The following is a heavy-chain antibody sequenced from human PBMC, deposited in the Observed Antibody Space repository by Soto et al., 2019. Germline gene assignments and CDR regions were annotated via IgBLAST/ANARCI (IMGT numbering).Heavy chain of an antibody. J-gene: IGHJ4*02. CDR2: INPSGGST. CDR3: AGDRVEGTRCLDY. V-gene: IGHV1-46*01. CDR1: GYTFTSYY. D-gene: IGHD1-26*01. Sequence: QVQLVQSGAEVKKPGASVKVSCKASGYTFTSYYMHWVRQAPGQGLEWMGIINPSGGSTSYAQKFQGRVTMTRDTSTSTVYMELSSLRSEETAVYYCAGDRVEGTRCLDYWGQGTLVTVSS.